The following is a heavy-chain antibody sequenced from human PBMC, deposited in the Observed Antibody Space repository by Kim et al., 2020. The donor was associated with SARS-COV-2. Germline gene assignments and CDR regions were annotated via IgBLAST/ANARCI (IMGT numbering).Heavy chain of an antibody. J-gene: IGHJ4*02. Sequence: GGSLRLSCAASGFTFSSYAMSWVRQAPGKGLEWVSAISGSGGSTYYADSVKGRFTISRDNSKNTLYLQMNSLRAEDTAVYYCAKGSLPYYGSGSTEDWGQGTLVTVSS. D-gene: IGHD3-10*01. CDR2: ISGSGGST. CDR1: GFTFSSYA. CDR3: AKGSLPYYGSGSTED. V-gene: IGHV3-23*01.